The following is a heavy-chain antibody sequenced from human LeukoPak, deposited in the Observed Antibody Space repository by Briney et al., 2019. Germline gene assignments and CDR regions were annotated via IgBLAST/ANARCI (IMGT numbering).Heavy chain of an antibody. CDR2: ISYDGGNK. Sequence: GGSLRPSCAASGFTFSTYAMHWVRQAPGRALEWVAVISYDGGNKQYADSVKGRFIISRDNSKNTLFLQLNSLRAEDTAVYYCAKDKYSGTWYWLDPWGQGTLVTVSS. J-gene: IGHJ5*02. D-gene: IGHD5-12*01. CDR3: AKDKYSGTWYWLDP. V-gene: IGHV3-30*18. CDR1: GFTFSTYA.